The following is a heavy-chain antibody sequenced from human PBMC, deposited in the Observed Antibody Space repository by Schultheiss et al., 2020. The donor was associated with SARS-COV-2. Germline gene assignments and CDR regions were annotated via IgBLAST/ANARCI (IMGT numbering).Heavy chain of an antibody. Sequence: SETLSLTCAVSGYSISSGYYWGWIRQPPGKGLEWIGSIYHSGSTYYNPSLKSRVTISVDTSKNQFSLKLSSVTAADTAVYYCARDPGPIVGATTHWFDPWGQGTLVTVSS. J-gene: IGHJ5*02. D-gene: IGHD1-26*01. CDR1: GYSISSGYY. CDR2: IYHSGST. CDR3: ARDPGPIVGATTHWFDP. V-gene: IGHV4-38-2*02.